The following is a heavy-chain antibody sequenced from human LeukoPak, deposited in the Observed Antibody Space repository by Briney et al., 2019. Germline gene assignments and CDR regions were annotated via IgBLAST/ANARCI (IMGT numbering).Heavy chain of an antibody. Sequence: ASLKVSCKASGYTFTSYDINWVRQATGQGLEWMGWMNPNSGNTGYAQKFQGRLTITRNTSISTAYMDLSSLRSEDTAMYYCARSTHSSGWDYWGQGTLVTVSS. CDR2: MNPNSGNT. CDR1: GYTFTSYD. D-gene: IGHD6-19*01. CDR3: ARSTHSSGWDY. V-gene: IGHV1-8*03. J-gene: IGHJ4*02.